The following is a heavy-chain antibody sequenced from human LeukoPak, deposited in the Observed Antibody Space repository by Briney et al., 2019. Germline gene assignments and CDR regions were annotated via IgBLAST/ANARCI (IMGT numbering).Heavy chain of an antibody. J-gene: IGHJ6*02. CDR2: IYYSGST. Sequence: PSETLSLTCTVSGGSISSYYWSWIRQPPGKGLEWIGYIYYSGSTNYNPSLKSRVTISVDTSKNQFSLKLSSVTAADTAVYYCARHIYDFWSGFDPYYYYGMDVWGQGTTVTVSS. CDR1: GGSISSYY. CDR3: ARHIYDFWSGFDPYYYYGMDV. V-gene: IGHV4-59*08. D-gene: IGHD3-3*01.